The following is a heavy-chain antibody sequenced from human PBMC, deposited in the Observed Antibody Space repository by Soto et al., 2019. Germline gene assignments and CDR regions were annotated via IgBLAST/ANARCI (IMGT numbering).Heavy chain of an antibody. CDR3: ARDHYCSGGSCPDDAFDI. D-gene: IGHD2-15*01. V-gene: IGHV4-59*01. CDR1: GGSISSYY. CDR2: IYYSGST. J-gene: IGHJ3*02. Sequence: SETLSLTCTVSGGSISSYYWSWIRQPPGKGFECIGYIYYSGSTNYNPSLKSRVTISVDTSKNQFSLKLSSVTAADTAVYYCARDHYCSGGSCPDDAFDIWGQGTMVTVSS.